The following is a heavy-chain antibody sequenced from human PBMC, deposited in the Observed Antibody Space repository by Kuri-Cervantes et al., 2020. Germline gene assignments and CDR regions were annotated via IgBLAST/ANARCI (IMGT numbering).Heavy chain of an antibody. Sequence: SETLSLTCTVSGGTISSSSYYWGWIRQPPGKGLEWSGSIYYSGSTYYNPSLKSRVTISVDTSKNQFSLKLSSVTAADTAVYYCARLPLGTEVYFDYWGQGTLVTVSS. CDR3: ARLPLGTEVYFDY. D-gene: IGHD3-16*01. CDR2: IYYSGST. CDR1: GGTISSSSYY. V-gene: IGHV4-39*01. J-gene: IGHJ4*02.